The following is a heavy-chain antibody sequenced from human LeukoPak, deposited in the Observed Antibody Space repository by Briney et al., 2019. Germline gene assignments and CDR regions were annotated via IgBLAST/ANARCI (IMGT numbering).Heavy chain of an antibody. V-gene: IGHV3-23*01. CDR1: GFTFSSYE. Sequence: QPGGSLRLSCAASGFTFSSYEMNWVRQAPGQGLEWVPAITETGGATYYADSVKGRFTVSRDNSKNTLYLQMNSLRAEDSAVYYCAKDVRFAEYFQHWGQGTLVTVSS. CDR2: ITETGGAT. CDR3: AKDVRFAEYFQH. D-gene: IGHD3-10*01. J-gene: IGHJ1*01.